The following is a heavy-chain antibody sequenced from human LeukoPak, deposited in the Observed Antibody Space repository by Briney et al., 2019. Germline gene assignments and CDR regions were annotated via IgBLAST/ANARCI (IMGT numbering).Heavy chain of an antibody. V-gene: IGHV3-20*04. D-gene: IGHD2-15*01. CDR3: ARDSVVGVATWDY. J-gene: IGHJ4*02. CDR2: INLNGGSI. Sequence: TGGSLRLSCAASAFNFDDYGMSWVRQVPGKGLEWVSGINLNGGSIGYADSVKGQFTISRDNAKNSLYLQMNSLRVEDTAFYYCARDSVVGVATWDYWGQGTLVTVSS. CDR1: AFNFDDYG.